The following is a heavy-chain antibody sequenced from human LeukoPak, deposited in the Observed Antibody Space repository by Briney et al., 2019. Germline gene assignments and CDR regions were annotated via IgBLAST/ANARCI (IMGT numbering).Heavy chain of an antibody. J-gene: IGHJ4*02. CDR1: GGSFSGYY. CDR2: INHSGST. V-gene: IGHV4-34*01. D-gene: IGHD3-22*01. CDR3: ARSHYDSSGYYYGGFDY. Sequence: MPSETLSLTCAVYGGSFSGYYWSWIRQPPGKGLEWIGEINHSGSTNYNPSLKSRVTISVDTSKNQFSLKLSSVTAADTAVYYCARSHYDSSGYYYGGFDYWGQGTLVTVSS.